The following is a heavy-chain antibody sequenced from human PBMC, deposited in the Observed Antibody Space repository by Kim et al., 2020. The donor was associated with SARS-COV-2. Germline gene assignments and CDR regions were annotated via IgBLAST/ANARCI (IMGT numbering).Heavy chain of an antibody. D-gene: IGHD5-18*01. CDR2: ST. CDR3: ARVRAAMYSY. V-gene: IGHV4-34*01. Sequence: STNYNPPLKRRVTISVDTSKNQFSLKLSSVTAADTAVYYCARVRAAMYSYWGQGTLVTVSS. J-gene: IGHJ4*02.